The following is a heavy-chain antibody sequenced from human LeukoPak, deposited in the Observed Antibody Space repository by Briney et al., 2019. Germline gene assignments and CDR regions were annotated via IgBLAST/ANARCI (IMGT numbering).Heavy chain of an antibody. J-gene: IGHJ5*02. D-gene: IGHD3-10*01. Sequence: YPSETLSLTCTVSGYSISSGYYWGWIRQPPGKGLEWIGSIYHSGSTYYNPSLKSRVTISVDTSKNQFSLKLSSVTAADTAVYYCARGPSMVRGVIILDPWGQGTLVTVSS. V-gene: IGHV4-38-2*02. CDR2: IYHSGST. CDR1: GYSISSGYY. CDR3: ARGPSMVRGVIILDP.